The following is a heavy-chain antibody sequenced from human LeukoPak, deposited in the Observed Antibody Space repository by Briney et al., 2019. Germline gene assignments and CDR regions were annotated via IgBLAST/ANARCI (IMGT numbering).Heavy chain of an antibody. Sequence: GGALRLSCAASGFTLNRHRERWGRPARGEGGGGGVSISKSSSYIYYADSVKGRFTISRDNAKNTLYLQMNSLRAEDTAVYYCAKAKVSSGGYNRPDAFDIWGQGTMVTVSS. V-gene: IGHV3-21*04. CDR3: AKAKVSSGGYNRPDAFDI. J-gene: IGHJ3*02. CDR2: ISKSSSYI. D-gene: IGHD3-22*01. CDR1: GFTLNRHR.